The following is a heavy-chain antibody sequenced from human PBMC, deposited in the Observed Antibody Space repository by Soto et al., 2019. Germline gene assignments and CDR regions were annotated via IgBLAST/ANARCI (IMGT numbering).Heavy chain of an antibody. CDR2: IYTSGST. CDR1: GGSISSYY. D-gene: IGHD1-26*01. Sequence: SETLSLTCTVSGGSISSYYWSWIRQPAGKGLEWIGRIYTSGSTNYNPSLKSRVTMSVDTSKNQFSLKLSSVTAADTAVYYCAREEVGATYYYYYGMDVWGQGTTVTVSS. V-gene: IGHV4-4*07. J-gene: IGHJ6*02. CDR3: AREEVGATYYYYYGMDV.